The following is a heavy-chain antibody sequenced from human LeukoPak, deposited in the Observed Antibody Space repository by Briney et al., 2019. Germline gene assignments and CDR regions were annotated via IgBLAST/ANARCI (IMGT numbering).Heavy chain of an antibody. D-gene: IGHD6-13*01. Sequence: GGSLRLSCAASGFTFSYYWMHWVRQAPGKGLVWVSCINSDGSTTDYADSVKGRFTISRDNAKNTLYLQMNSLTAEDTAVYYCVSGLIAAAGTSGNYWGQGTLVTVSS. CDR2: INSDGSTT. J-gene: IGHJ4*02. CDR1: GFTFSYYW. CDR3: VSGLIAAAGTSGNY. V-gene: IGHV3-74*01.